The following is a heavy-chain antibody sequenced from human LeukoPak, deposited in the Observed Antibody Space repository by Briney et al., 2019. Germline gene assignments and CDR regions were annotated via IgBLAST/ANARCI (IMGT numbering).Heavy chain of an antibody. CDR3: ARAPMVGATILPHF. J-gene: IGHJ4*02. CDR2: IYHSGST. Sequence: SETLSLTCTVSGGSISSGGYYWSWIRQPPGKGLEWIGYIYHSGSTYYNPSLKSRVTISVDRSKNQFSLRLTSVTAADTAVYYCARAPMVGATILPHFWGQGTLVTVSS. CDR1: GGSISSGGYY. D-gene: IGHD1-26*01. V-gene: IGHV4-30-2*01.